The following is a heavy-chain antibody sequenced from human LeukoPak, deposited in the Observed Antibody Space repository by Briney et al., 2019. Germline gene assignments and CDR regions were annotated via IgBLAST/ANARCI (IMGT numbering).Heavy chain of an antibody. J-gene: IGHJ5*02. CDR2: INHSGST. Sequence: SETLSLTCAVYGGSFSGYYWSWIRQPPGKGLEWIGEINHSGSTNYNPSLKSRVTISVDTSKNQFSLKLSSVTAADTAVYCCARQRQVVRGVQRGRYNWFDPWGQGTLVAVSS. V-gene: IGHV4-34*01. D-gene: IGHD3-10*01. CDR3: ARQRQVVRGVQRGRYNWFDP. CDR1: GGSFSGYY.